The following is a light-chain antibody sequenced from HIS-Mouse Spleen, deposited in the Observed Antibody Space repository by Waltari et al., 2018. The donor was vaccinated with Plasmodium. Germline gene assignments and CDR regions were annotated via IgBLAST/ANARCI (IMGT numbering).Light chain of an antibody. V-gene: IGLV3-1*01. CDR2: LDS. Sequence: SYELTQPPSVSVSPGQTASITCSGDKLGDKYACWYQQKPGQSPVLVIYLDSKRPSGIPERVSGSNSGNTATLTISGTQAMDEADYYCQAWDSSTVVFGGGTKLTVL. CDR1: KLGDKY. J-gene: IGLJ2*01. CDR3: QAWDSSTVV.